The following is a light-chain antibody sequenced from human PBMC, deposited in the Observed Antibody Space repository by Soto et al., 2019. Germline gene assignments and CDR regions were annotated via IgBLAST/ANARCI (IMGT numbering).Light chain of an antibody. Sequence: QSALTQPPSASGSPGQSVTISCTGTSSDVGGYNYFSWYQQHPGKAPKLMIYEVSKRPSGVPDRFSASKSGNTASLTVSGLQAEDEADYYCSSYAGSNTYVFGTGTKLTVL. V-gene: IGLV2-8*01. J-gene: IGLJ1*01. CDR3: SSYAGSNTYV. CDR1: SSDVGGYNY. CDR2: EVS.